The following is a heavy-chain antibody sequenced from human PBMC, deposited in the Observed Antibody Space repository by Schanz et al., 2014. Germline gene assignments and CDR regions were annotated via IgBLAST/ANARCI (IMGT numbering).Heavy chain of an antibody. V-gene: IGHV1-69*02. CDR3: AKLGQDTNGSFDI. J-gene: IGHJ3*02. Sequence: QLQLVQSGAEVKKPGSSVKVSCKSSGGTFSSYAISWVRQAPGQGLEWMGRIIPILGIANYAQNFQGRVTMTRDTSTSTAYMELTSLRSEDTALYYCAKLGQDTNGSFDIWGQGTRVTVSS. CDR2: IIPILGIA. CDR1: GGTFSSYA. D-gene: IGHD2-8*01.